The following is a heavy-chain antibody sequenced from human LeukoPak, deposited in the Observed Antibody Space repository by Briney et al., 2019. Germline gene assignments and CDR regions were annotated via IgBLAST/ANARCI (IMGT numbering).Heavy chain of an antibody. CDR2: VYYTGTT. V-gene: IGHV4-39*01. J-gene: IGHJ4*02. Sequence: SETLSLTCTVSGASIRITNYYWGWIRQPPGKGLEWIASVYYTGTTYYNPSLKSRVTIFVETSKNQVSLRLSSVTAADTAVYYCARHSNYASGSTAKGLFDYWGQGTLVSVSS. D-gene: IGHD3-10*01. CDR1: GASIRITNYY. CDR3: ARHSNYASGSTAKGLFDY.